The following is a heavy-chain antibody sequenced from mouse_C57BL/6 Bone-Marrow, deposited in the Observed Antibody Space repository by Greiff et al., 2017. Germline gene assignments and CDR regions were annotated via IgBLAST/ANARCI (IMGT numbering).Heavy chain of an antibody. CDR2: IYPGSGNT. V-gene: IGHV1-76*01. Sequence: QVQLQQSGAELVRPGASVKLSCKASGYTFTDYYINWVKQRPGQGLEWIARIYPGSGNTYYNEKFKGKATLTAEKSSSTAYMQLSSLTSEDSAVYFCARSGAMDYWGQGPSVPVSS. D-gene: IGHD3-1*01. CDR1: GYTFTDYY. J-gene: IGHJ4*01. CDR3: ARSGAMDY.